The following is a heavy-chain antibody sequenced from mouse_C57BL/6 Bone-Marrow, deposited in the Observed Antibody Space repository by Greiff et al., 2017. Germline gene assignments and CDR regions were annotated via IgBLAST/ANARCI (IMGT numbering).Heavy chain of an antibody. CDR3: ARSGITTVVGAY. CDR1: GFSLSTSGMG. Sequence: QVTLKVCGPGILQSSQTLSLTCSFSGFSLSTSGMGVSWIRQPSGKGLEWLAHIYWDDDKRYNPSLKSRLTISKDTSRNQVFLKITSVDTADTATYYGARSGITTVVGAYWGQGTLVTVSA. J-gene: IGHJ3*01. V-gene: IGHV8-12*01. D-gene: IGHD1-1*01. CDR2: IYWDDDK.